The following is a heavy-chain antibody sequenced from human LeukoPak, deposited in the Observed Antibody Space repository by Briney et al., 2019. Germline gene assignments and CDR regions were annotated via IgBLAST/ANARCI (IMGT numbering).Heavy chain of an antibody. CDR1: GGSISNYY. D-gene: IGHD2-2*01. J-gene: IGHJ5*02. CDR3: AIGYHTNWFDP. V-gene: IGHV4-59*01. CDR2: IYDSGRI. Sequence: PSETLSLTCTVSGGSISNYYCSWIRQPPGKGLEWIGYIYDSGRIKYNPSLKSRVTISVDTSKNQFSLKLSSVTAADTAVYYCAIGYHTNWFDPWGQGTLVTVSS.